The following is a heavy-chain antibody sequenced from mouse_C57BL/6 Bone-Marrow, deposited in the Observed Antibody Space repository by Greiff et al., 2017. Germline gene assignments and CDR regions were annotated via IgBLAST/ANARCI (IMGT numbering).Heavy chain of an antibody. CDR3: ARHEGYYDYDGAWFAY. CDR2: FYPGSGSI. Sequence: VKLQQSGAELVKPGASVKLSCKASGYTFTEYTIHWVKQRSGQGLEWIGWFYPGSGSIKYNEKFKDKATLTADKSSSTVYMELSRLTSEDSAVYFCARHEGYYDYDGAWFAYWGQGTLVTVSA. D-gene: IGHD2-4*01. V-gene: IGHV1-62-2*01. J-gene: IGHJ3*01. CDR1: GYTFTEYT.